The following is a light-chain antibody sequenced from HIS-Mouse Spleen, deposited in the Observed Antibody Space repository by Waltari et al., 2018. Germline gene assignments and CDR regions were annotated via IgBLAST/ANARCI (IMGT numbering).Light chain of an antibody. Sequence: AIQLTQSPSSLSASVGDRVTITCRASHGISSALAWYQQKPGKAPKLLIYDASSLESGVPSRFSGSGSEADFTLTISSLQPDDIAAEFCQQFNSYPPLTFGGGTKVEI. CDR2: DAS. V-gene: IGKV1-13*02. CDR3: QQFNSYPPLT. J-gene: IGKJ4*02. CDR1: HGISSA.